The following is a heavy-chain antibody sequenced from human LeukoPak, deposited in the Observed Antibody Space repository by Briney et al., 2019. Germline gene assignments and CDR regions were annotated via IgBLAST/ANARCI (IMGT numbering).Heavy chain of an antibody. CDR1: GFTFSSYS. CDR2: ISNSSTYI. V-gene: IGHV3-21*01. CDR3: ARGDSPHYYFGMDV. J-gene: IGHJ6*02. Sequence: KPGGSLRLSCAASGFTFSSYSMNWVRQAPGKGLEWVSSISNSSTYIYYADSVKGRFTISRDNAKNSLYLQMNSLRAEDTAVYYCARGDSPHYYFGMDVWGQGTTVTVSS.